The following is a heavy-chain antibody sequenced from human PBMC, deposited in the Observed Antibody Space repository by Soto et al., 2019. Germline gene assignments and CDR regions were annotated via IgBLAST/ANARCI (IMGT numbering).Heavy chain of an antibody. V-gene: IGHV1-8*01. CDR3: ARSNYGSGLYGMDV. CDR1: GYTFTSYD. CDR2: MNPNSGNT. J-gene: IGHJ6*02. D-gene: IGHD3-10*01. Sequence: QVKLVQSGAEVKKPGASVKVSCKASGYTFTSYDINWVRQATGQGLEWMGWMNPNSGNTGYAQKFQGRVTMTRNTCISTAYMELSSLRSEDTAVYYCARSNYGSGLYGMDVWGQGTTVTVSS.